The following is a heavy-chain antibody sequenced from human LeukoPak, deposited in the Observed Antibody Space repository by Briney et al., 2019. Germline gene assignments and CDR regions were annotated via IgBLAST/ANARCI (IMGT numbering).Heavy chain of an antibody. J-gene: IGHJ5*02. CDR2: IIPIFGTA. D-gene: IGHD1-26*01. CDR1: GGTFSSYA. Sequence: GASVKVSCKASGGTFSSYAISWVRQAPGQGLEWMGGIIPIFGTANYAQKFQGRVTITADKSTSTAYMELSSLRSEDTAVYYCARGAGGTYNHNYFDPWGQGTLVTVSS. V-gene: IGHV1-69*06. CDR3: ARGAGGTYNHNYFDP.